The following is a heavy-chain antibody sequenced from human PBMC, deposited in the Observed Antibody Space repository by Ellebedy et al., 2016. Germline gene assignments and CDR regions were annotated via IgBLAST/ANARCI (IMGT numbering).Heavy chain of an antibody. Sequence: GESLKISXAASGFIFSSKWMHWVRQVPGKGPVWVARIENDGTSTSYADSVKGRFTISRDNAKNTLYLQMNSLKTEDTAMYYCAKAFRAAAGPLGNWGQGTLVTVSS. CDR3: AKAFRAAAGPLGN. J-gene: IGHJ4*02. CDR1: GFIFSSKW. D-gene: IGHD6-13*01. CDR2: IENDGTST. V-gene: IGHV3-74*01.